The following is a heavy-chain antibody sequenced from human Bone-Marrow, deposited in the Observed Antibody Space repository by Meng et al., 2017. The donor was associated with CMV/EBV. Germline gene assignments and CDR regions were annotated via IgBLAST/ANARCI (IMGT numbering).Heavy chain of an antibody. CDR3: ASEPPAPPNSHYWSGARGGFDP. CDR1: GGSVNSSRYY. V-gene: IGHV4-39*07. Sequence: SETLSLTCVVSGGSVNSSRYYWGWIRQPPGKGLEWIGNVYYSGATYYNPSLQSRVTISVDTSKNQFSRKLSSVTAADTAVYYCASEPPAPPNSHYWSGARGGFDPWGQGTLVTVSS. D-gene: IGHD3-3*01. J-gene: IGHJ5*02. CDR2: VYYSGAT.